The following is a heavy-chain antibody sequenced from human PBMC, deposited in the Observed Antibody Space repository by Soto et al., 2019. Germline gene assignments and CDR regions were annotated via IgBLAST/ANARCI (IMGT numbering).Heavy chain of an antibody. D-gene: IGHD6-6*01. Sequence: SETLSLTCTVSGGSISSDDYYWSWIRQPPGKGLEWIGYIYYSGSTYYNPSLKSRVSIPIDTSKNQFSLSLNSVTAADTAFYYCARDHSSSPDYFDYWGQGTLVTVSS. CDR3: ARDHSSSPDYFDY. V-gene: IGHV4-30-4*01. CDR1: GGSISSDDYY. CDR2: IYYSGST. J-gene: IGHJ4*02.